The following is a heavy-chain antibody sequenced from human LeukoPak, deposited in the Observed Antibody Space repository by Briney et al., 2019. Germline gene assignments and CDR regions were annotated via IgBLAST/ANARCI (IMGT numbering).Heavy chain of an antibody. D-gene: IGHD6-19*01. V-gene: IGHV3-11*01. J-gene: IGHJ4*02. CDR2: ISSSDGTI. CDR1: GFTFSDYF. Sequence: GGSLRLSCAASGFTFSDYFMTWIRQAPGKGLEGVSYISSSDGTIYYADSVKGRFTISRDNAKNSLYLQMNSLRAEDSAVYYCARHLFRQWLIFDYWGQGTLVTVSS. CDR3: ARHLFRQWLIFDY.